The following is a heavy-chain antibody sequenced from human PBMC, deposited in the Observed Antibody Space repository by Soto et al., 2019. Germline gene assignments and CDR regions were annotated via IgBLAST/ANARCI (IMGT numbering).Heavy chain of an antibody. CDR1: GGTFSSYT. V-gene: IGHV1-69*08. D-gene: IGHD2-2*01. J-gene: IGHJ4*02. CDR2: IIPILGIA. Sequence: QVQLVQSGAEVKKPGSSVKVSCKASGGTFSSYTISWVRQAPGQGLEWMGRIIPILGIANYAQKFQGRVTITADKSTSTAYMELSSLRSEDTAVDYCARDGGYCSSTSCYLPLDLWGQGTLVTVSS. CDR3: ARDGGYCSSTSCYLPLDL.